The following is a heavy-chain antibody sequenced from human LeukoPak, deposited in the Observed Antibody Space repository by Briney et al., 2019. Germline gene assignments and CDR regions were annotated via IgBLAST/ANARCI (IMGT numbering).Heavy chain of an antibody. CDR1: GGSVSSGNYY. V-gene: IGHV4-61*01. J-gene: IGHJ3*02. CDR2: IYYSGST. Sequence: SETLSLTCTVSGGSVSSGNYYWSWIRQPPGKGLEWIGYIYYSGSTNYNPSLKSRVTISVDTSKNQFSLKLSSVTAADTAVYYCARERRDGYKDSAFDTWGQGTMVTVSS. D-gene: IGHD5-24*01. CDR3: ARERRDGYKDSAFDT.